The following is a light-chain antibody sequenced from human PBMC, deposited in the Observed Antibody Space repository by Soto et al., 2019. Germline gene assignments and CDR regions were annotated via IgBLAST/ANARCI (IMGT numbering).Light chain of an antibody. J-gene: IGLJ1*01. V-gene: IGLV2-14*01. Sequence: QSALTQPASVSGSPGQSITISCTGTSNDVGGYNFVSWYQQHPGKAPKVMISEVSNRPSWVSIRLSGSKSGNTASLTISGLQAEDEADYYCTSHRKNSPLPYVFGTGTKLTVL. CDR1: SNDVGGYNF. CDR3: TSHRKNSPLPYV. CDR2: EVS.